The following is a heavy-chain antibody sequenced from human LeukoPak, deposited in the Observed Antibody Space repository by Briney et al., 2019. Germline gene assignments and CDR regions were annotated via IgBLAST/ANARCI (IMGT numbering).Heavy chain of an antibody. J-gene: IGHJ5*02. CDR2: MNPTSGHT. CDR3: ARSPVGVRKKHDL. D-gene: IGHD3-10*01. Sequence: ASVKVSCKASGYTFTSYDINWVRQAPGQGLEWMGWMNPTSGHTGYVQKFQGRITTTRDTSVSTAYMELNSLTSEDTAVYYCARSPVGVRKKHDLWGQGTLVIVSS. CDR1: GYTFTSYD. V-gene: IGHV1-8*01.